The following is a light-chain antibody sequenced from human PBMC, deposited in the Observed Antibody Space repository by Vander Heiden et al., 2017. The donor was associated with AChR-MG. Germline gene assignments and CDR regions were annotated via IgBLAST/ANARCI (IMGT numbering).Light chain of an antibody. Sequence: DIQMPQSPSSLSASVGDRVTITCRASQSISSYLNWYQQKPGKAPKLLIYAASSWQSGVPSRFSGSGSGTDFTLTISRLQPEDFATYFCQQSDTTPRTFGQGTKLEIK. CDR2: AAS. J-gene: IGKJ2*01. CDR3: QQSDTTPRT. CDR1: QSISSY. V-gene: IGKV1-39*01.